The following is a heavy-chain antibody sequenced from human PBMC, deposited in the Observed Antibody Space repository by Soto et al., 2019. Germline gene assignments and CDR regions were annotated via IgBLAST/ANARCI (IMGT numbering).Heavy chain of an antibody. J-gene: IGHJ4*02. D-gene: IGHD2-15*01. V-gene: IGHV3-21*06. CDR2: ISSSGSFK. CDR3: ARDTPHVGTSSWDADS. Sequence: EVRLVASGGGLVKPGGSLRLSCAASGFAFNSNSMNWVRQVPGKGLQWLSSISSSGSFKSYGDSIQGRFTISRDNAKNSLYLQMNNLRCDDTGHYFCARDTPHVGTSSWDADSWGQGTLVTVSS. CDR1: GFAFNSNS.